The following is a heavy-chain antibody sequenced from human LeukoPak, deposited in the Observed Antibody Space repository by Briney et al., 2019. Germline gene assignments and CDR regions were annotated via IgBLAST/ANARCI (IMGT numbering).Heavy chain of an antibody. V-gene: IGHV1-2*02. Sequence: ASVDVSCKASGYTFTGYYMHWVRQAPGQGLEWMGWINPNSGGTNYAQKFQGRVTMTRDTSISTAYMELSRLRSDDTAVYYCARSRGGIAAAGSDYWGQGTLVTVSS. CDR3: ARSRGGIAAAGSDY. J-gene: IGHJ4*02. D-gene: IGHD6-13*01. CDR2: INPNSGGT. CDR1: GYTFTGYY.